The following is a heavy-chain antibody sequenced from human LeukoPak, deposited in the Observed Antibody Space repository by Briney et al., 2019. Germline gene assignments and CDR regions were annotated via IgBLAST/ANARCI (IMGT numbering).Heavy chain of an antibody. J-gene: IGHJ4*02. D-gene: IGHD3-16*01. CDR2: INHSGST. V-gene: IGHV4-34*01. Sequence: SETLSLTCAVYGGSFSGYYWSCIRQTPGKGLEWIGEINHSGSTNYNPSLKSRLTISVDTSKNQFSLKLNSLTAADTAVYYCASFRWGVGFEYWGRGTLVTVSS. CDR1: GGSFSGYY. CDR3: ASFRWGVGFEY.